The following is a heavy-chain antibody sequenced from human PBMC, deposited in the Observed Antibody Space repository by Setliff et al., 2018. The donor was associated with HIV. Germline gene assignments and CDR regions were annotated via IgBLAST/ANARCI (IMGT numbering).Heavy chain of an antibody. D-gene: IGHD3-16*01. V-gene: IGHV5-51*01. CDR3: ARPQGGGFDY. CDR2: IYPSDSDT. J-gene: IGHJ4*02. Sequence: GESLKISCKGSGYSFTGYWIGWVRQMPGKGLEWMGIIYPSDSDTRYSPSFQGHVTISVDKSISTVYLQWSNLKASDSAMYYCARPQGGGFDYWGQGTLVTVSS. CDR1: GYSFTGYW.